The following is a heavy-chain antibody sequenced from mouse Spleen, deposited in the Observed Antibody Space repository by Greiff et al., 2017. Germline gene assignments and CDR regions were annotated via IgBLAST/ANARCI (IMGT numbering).Heavy chain of an antibody. D-gene: IGHD2-2*01. V-gene: IGHV1-55*01. CDR3: ARERTRGYDSYAMDY. CDR1: GYTFTSYW. CDR2: IYPGSGST. Sequence: QVQLQQSGAELVKPGASVKMSCKASGYTFTSYWITWVKQRPGQGLEWIGDIYPGSGSTNYNEKFKSKATLTVDTSSSTAYMQLSSLTSEDSAVYYCARERTRGYDSYAMDYWGQGTSVTVSS. J-gene: IGHJ4*01.